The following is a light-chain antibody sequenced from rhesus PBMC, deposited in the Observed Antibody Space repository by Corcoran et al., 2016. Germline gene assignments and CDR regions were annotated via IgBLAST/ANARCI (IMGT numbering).Light chain of an antibody. CDR2: IAT. CDR1: QGINNY. V-gene: IGKV1-66*01. CDR3: QQYNDSPYS. J-gene: IGKJ2*01. Sequence: DIQMTQSPSSLSASVGDRVTITCRASQGINNYLSWSQQKPGKAPKTLIYIATSYETGGPSRFRGSRSGKDYTLTISSLQPEDIATYYLQQYNDSPYSFGQGTKVEIK.